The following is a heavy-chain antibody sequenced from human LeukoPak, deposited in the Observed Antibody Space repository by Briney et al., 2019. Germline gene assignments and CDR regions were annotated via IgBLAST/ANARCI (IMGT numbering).Heavy chain of an antibody. J-gene: IGHJ4*02. CDR1: GFTLSLYA. D-gene: IGHD5-18*01. CDR3: ARELPGYSYGSFDY. Sequence: GGSLRLSCAASGFTLSLYAMHWVRQAPGKGLEWVALISNDGINKFYADSVKGRFTISGDSSKNTLFLQMTSLRADDTAVYYCARELPGYSYGSFDYWGQGTLVTVSS. CDR2: ISNDGINK. V-gene: IGHV3-30-3*01.